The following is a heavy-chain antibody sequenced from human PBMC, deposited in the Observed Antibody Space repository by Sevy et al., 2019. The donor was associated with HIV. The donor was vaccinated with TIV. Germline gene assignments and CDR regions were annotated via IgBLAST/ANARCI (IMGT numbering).Heavy chain of an antibody. V-gene: IGHV3-30*04. CDR1: GFTFSSYA. D-gene: IGHD2-8*01. CDR3: ARDRCTDGVCFRSGYFDY. Sequence: GGSLRLSCAASGFTFSSYAMHWVRQAPGKGLEWVAVISFDGRNEHYADSVKGRFTISRDNSKNTVYLQMTGLRTEDTAVYYCARDRCTDGVCFRSGYFDYWGQGTLVTVSS. CDR2: ISFDGRNE. J-gene: IGHJ4*01.